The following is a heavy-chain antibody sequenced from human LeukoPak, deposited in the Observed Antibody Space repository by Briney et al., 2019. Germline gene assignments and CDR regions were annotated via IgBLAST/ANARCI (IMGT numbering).Heavy chain of an antibody. CDR3: VRDAQSYSSGRDDGHY. D-gene: IGHD6-19*01. Sequence: GASVKVSCKATGYTFTSYPINWVRQATGQGLEWMGWMNPNSGNTGYAQKFQGRVTMTRNTSTSTAYMELNSLRSEDTAVYYCVRDAQSYSSGRDDGHYWGQGTLLIVSS. CDR1: GYTFTSYP. J-gene: IGHJ4*02. CDR2: MNPNSGNT. V-gene: IGHV1-8*01.